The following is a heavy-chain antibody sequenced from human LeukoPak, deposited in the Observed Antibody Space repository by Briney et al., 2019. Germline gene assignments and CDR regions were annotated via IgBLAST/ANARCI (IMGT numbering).Heavy chain of an antibody. CDR2: IYPGDSDT. Sequence: PGGSLRLSCKVSGYSFTSYWIAWVRQMPGKGLECMGIIYPGDSDTRYSPSFQGQVAISADKSISTAYPQWSSLKASDTAMYYCARRTLAAAGFDYWGQGTLVTVSS. CDR3: ARRTLAAAGFDY. D-gene: IGHD6-13*01. J-gene: IGHJ4*02. V-gene: IGHV5-51*01. CDR1: GYSFTSYW.